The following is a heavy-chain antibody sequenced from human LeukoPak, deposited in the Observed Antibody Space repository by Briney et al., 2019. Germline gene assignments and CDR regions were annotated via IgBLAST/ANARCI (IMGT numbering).Heavy chain of an antibody. D-gene: IGHD3-22*01. Sequence: GGSLRLSCAASGFTFSSYSMNWVRQAPGKGLEWVSSISSSSSYIYYADSVKGRFTISRDNAKNSLYLQMNSLRAEDTAVYYCARADENSGYYYGSAFDIWGQGTMVTVSS. CDR3: ARADENSGYYYGSAFDI. V-gene: IGHV3-21*01. CDR2: ISSSSSYI. CDR1: GFTFSSYS. J-gene: IGHJ3*02.